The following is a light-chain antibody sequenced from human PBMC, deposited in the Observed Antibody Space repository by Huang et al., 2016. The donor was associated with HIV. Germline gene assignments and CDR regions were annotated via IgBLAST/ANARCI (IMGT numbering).Light chain of an antibody. CDR3: QQRSAWPLT. CDR1: QSVHSY. Sequence: EIVLTQSPATLSLSPGERATLSCRASQSVHSYLAWYQQKPGQAPRLRIYAASNRATVIPARFSGSVSGTDFTLTISNLQSEDFAVYYCQQRSAWPLTFGGGTKVEI. CDR2: AAS. J-gene: IGKJ4*01. V-gene: IGKV3-11*01.